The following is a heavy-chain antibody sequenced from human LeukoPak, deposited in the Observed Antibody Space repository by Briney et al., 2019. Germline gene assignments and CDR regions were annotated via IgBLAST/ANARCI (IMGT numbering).Heavy chain of an antibody. CDR1: GGSISSSSYY. Sequence: SETLSLTCTVSGGSISSSSYYWSWIRQPPGKGLEWIGYIYYSGSTNYNPSLKSRVTISVDTSKNQFSLKLSSVTAADTAVYYCARGRSSTSPNWFDPWGQGTLVTVSS. J-gene: IGHJ5*02. V-gene: IGHV4-61*01. CDR2: IYYSGST. D-gene: IGHD2-2*01. CDR3: ARGRSSTSPNWFDP.